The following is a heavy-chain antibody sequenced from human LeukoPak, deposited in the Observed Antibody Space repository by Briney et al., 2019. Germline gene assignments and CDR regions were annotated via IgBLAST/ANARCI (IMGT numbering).Heavy chain of an antibody. V-gene: IGHV3-30*18. Sequence: GRSLRLSCAASGFIFSSYGMHWVRQAPGKGLEWVAVRSYDGSNKYYADSVKGRFTISRDNSKNTLYLQMNSLRVEDTAVYYCAKDSGYSYGSGSYLDYWGQGTLVTVSS. CDR2: RSYDGSNK. D-gene: IGHD3-10*01. J-gene: IGHJ4*02. CDR3: AKDSGYSYGSGSYLDY. CDR1: GFIFSSYG.